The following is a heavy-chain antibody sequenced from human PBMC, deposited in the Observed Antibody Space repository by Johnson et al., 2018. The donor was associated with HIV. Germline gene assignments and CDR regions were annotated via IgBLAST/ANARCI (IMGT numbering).Heavy chain of an antibody. D-gene: IGHD4-17*01. CDR1: GFSFDDYG. J-gene: IGHJ3*02. CDR2: ISYDGSNK. V-gene: IGHV3-30*03. CDR3: AREFLYGDYQDAFDI. Sequence: QVQLVESGGGVVRPGGSLRLSCAASGFSFDDYGLSWVRQAPGKGLEWVAVISYDGSNKYYADSVKGRFTISRDNSKNTLYLQMNSLRAEDTAVYYCAREFLYGDYQDAFDIWCQGTMVTVSS.